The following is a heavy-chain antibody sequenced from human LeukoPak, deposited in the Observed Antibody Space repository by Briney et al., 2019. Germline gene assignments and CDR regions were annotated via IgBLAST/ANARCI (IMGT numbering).Heavy chain of an antibody. J-gene: IGHJ4*02. Sequence: GGSLRLSCAASGFTFSSYAMSWVRQAPGKGLEWVSSISSSSSYIYYADSVKGRFTISRDNAKNSLYLQMNSLRAEDTAVYYCARTRGSHFDYWGQGTLVTVSS. CDR1: GFTFSSYA. CDR3: ARTRGSHFDY. V-gene: IGHV3-21*01. CDR2: ISSSSSYI.